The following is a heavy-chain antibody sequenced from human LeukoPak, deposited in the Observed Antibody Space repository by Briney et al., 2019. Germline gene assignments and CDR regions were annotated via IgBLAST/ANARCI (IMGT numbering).Heavy chain of an antibody. Sequence: GESLKISCKASGYSFTNYWIGWVRQMPGKGLEWMGIIYPGDSDTRCSPSFQGQVTISADKSISTAYLQWNSLKASDTAVYYCARTGCSSTSCYWFDPWGQGTLVTVSS. D-gene: IGHD2-2*01. CDR1: GYSFTNYW. J-gene: IGHJ5*02. CDR3: ARTGCSSTSCYWFDP. V-gene: IGHV5-51*01. CDR2: IYPGDSDT.